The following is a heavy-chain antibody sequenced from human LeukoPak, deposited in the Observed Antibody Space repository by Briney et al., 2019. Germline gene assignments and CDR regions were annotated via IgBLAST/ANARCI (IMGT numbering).Heavy chain of an antibody. J-gene: IGHJ4*02. CDR3: ARAGLYCSGGSCYHFDY. D-gene: IGHD2-15*01. Sequence: QSGGSLRLSCAASGFTFSSNYMSWVRQAPGKGLEWVSVIYSGGSTYYSDSVKGGFTISRDNSKTTLYLQMNSLRAEDTAVYYCARAGLYCSGGSCYHFDYWGQGTLVTVSS. V-gene: IGHV3-53*01. CDR1: GFTFSSNY. CDR2: IYSGGST.